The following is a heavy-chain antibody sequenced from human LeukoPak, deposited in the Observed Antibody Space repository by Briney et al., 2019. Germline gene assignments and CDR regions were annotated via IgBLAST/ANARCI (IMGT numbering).Heavy chain of an antibody. CDR2: ISGSGGAT. CDR1: GFTFSSYD. D-gene: IGHD3-10*01. CDR3: ARVGLFASGSYSDY. V-gene: IGHV3-23*01. Sequence: GGSLRLSCAASGFTFSSYDMSWVRQAPGKGLEWVSVISGSGGATYYADSVKGRFTISRDNAKNSLYLQMNSLRDEDTAVYYCARVGLFASGSYSDYWGQGTLVTVSS. J-gene: IGHJ4*02.